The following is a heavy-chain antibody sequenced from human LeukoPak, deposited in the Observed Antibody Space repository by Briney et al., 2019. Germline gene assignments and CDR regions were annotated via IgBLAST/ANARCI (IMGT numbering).Heavy chain of an antibody. CDR2: ISSSSSYI. V-gene: IGHV3-21*01. J-gene: IGHJ4*02. D-gene: IGHD1-26*01. CDR1: GFTFSSYS. Sequence: GGSLRLSCAASGFTFSSYSMNWVRQAPGKGLEWVSSISSSSSYIYYADSVKGRFTISRDNAKNSLYLQMNSLRAEDTAVYYCARPPKVGATTPFVDYWGQGTLVTVSS. CDR3: ARPPKVGATTPFVDY.